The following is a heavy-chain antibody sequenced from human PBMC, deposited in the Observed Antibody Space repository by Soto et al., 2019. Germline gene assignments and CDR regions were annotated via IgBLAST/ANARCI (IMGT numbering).Heavy chain of an antibody. J-gene: IGHJ4*02. Sequence: GSLRLSCAASGFTFTRYSMNWVRQAPGEGLEWVSSISSTTNYIYYGDSMKGRFTISRDNAKNSLYLEMNSLRAEDTAVYYCARESEDLTSNFDYWGQGTLVTVSS. V-gene: IGHV3-21*06. CDR1: GFTFTRYS. CDR2: ISSTTNYI. CDR3: ARESEDLTSNFDY.